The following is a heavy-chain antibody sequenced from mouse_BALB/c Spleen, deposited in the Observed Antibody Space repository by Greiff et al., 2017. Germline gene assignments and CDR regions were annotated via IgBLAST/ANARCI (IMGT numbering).Heavy chain of an antibody. V-gene: IGHV1-9*01. Sequence: QVQLQQSGAELMKPGASVKISCKATGYTFSSYWIEWVKQRPGHGLEWIGEILPGSGSTNYNEKFKGKATFTADTSSNTAYMQLSSLTSEDSAVYYCAREEGTGAWFAYWGQGTLVTVSA. D-gene: IGHD4-1*01. CDR3: AREEGTGAWFAY. J-gene: IGHJ3*01. CDR2: ILPGSGST. CDR1: GYTFSSYW.